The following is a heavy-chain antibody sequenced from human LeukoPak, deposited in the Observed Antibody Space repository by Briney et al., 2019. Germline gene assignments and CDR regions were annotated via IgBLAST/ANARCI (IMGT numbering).Heavy chain of an antibody. D-gene: IGHD3-10*01. CDR2: ISAYNGNT. J-gene: IGHJ6*02. V-gene: IGHV1-18*01. CDR1: GYTFTSYG. CDR3: ARDRPYGSGSYYEYYYYYGMDV. Sequence: WASVRVSCKASGYTFTSYGISWVRQAPGQGLEWMGRISAYNGNTNYAQKLQGRVTMTTDTSTSTAYMELRSPRSDDTAVYYCARDRPYGSGSYYEYYYYYGMDVWGQGTTVTVSS.